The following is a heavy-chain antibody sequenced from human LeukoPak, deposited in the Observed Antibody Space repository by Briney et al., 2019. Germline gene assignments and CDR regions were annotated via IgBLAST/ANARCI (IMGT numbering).Heavy chain of an antibody. J-gene: IGHJ3*02. Sequence: PSETLSLTCGVSGGGSISTTNWWSWVRQSPGKGLEWLGEVYHDGKTNYNPSFKSRVTVSVDTSKKQFSLRLTSVTAADTAVYYCARHHDYSPNRNAFDIWGQGTMVTVSS. V-gene: IGHV4-4*02. CDR3: ARHHDYSPNRNAFDI. CDR1: GGGSISTTNW. D-gene: IGHD4-11*01. CDR2: VYHDGKT.